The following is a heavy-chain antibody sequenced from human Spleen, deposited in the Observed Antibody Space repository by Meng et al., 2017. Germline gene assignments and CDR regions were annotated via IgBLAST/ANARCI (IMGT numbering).Heavy chain of an antibody. J-gene: IGHJ6*02. D-gene: IGHD2-2*01. CDR1: GFTFSSYA. CDR2: ISYDGSNK. Sequence: GESLKISCAASGFTFSSYAMNWVRQAPGKGLEWVTLISYDGSNKKYADSVKGRFTISRDNSKNTLYLQMNSLRDEDTAVYYCANIVVVPAALAGSYYGMDVWGQGTTVTVSS. CDR3: ANIVVVPAALAGSYYGMDV. V-gene: IGHV3-30*04.